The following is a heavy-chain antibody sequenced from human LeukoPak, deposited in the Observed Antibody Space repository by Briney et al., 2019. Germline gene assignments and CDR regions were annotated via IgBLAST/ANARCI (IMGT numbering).Heavy chain of an antibody. Sequence: GGSLRLSCSASGFTFSSYSLHWVRQAPGKGPEWVAVTWSAGGNTYVDPVKGRFTVSRDNFRKTLYLQMNSLRGEDTAVYYCARENSVAATRSFDFWGQGTMVAVSS. CDR3: ARENSVAATRSFDF. CDR2: TWSAGGN. CDR1: GFTFSSYS. J-gene: IGHJ3*01. V-gene: IGHV3-33*01. D-gene: IGHD6-19*01.